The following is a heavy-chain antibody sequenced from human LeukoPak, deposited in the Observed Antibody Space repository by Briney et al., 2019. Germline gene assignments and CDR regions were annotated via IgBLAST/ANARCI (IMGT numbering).Heavy chain of an antibody. Sequence: GGSLRLSCAASGFTVSSNYMSWVRQAPGKGLEWDSVIYSGGSTYYADSVKGRFTISRDNSKNTLYLQMNSLRAEDTAVYYCARVRNKDYGDYVIDYWGQGTLVTVSS. D-gene: IGHD4-17*01. V-gene: IGHV3-66*02. CDR3: ARVRNKDYGDYVIDY. J-gene: IGHJ4*02. CDR2: IYSGGST. CDR1: GFTVSSNY.